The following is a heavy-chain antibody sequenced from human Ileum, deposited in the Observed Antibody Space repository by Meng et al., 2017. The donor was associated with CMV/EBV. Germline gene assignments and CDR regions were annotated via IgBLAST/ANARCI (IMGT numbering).Heavy chain of an antibody. Sequence: QLPGSGPNLVVPSETRSRTCTSSDGAISPYCWHWIRQSPVMGLEWVCFLSHDGHTHSNPSLKSRLAMSIDTSKSQISLRLMSVTAADTAIYYCARWGNAVRGFDYWGRGVLVTVSS. CDR3: ARWGNAVRGFDY. CDR1: DGAISPYC. D-gene: IGHD7-27*01. V-gene: IGHV4-59*01. J-gene: IGHJ4*01. CDR2: LSHDGHT.